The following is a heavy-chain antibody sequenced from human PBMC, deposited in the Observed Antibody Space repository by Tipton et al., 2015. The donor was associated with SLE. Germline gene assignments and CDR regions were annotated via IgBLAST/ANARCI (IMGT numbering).Heavy chain of an antibody. CDR3: ARSGYYGDYDLDY. J-gene: IGHJ4*02. CDR1: GGSISSSSYY. CDR2: IYYSGST. D-gene: IGHD4-17*01. Sequence: TLSLTCTVSGGSISSSSYYWGWIRQPPGKGLEWIGYIYYSGSTNHNPSLKSRVTISVDTSKNQFSLKLSSVTAADTAVYYCARSGYYGDYDLDYWGQGTLVTVSS. V-gene: IGHV4-61*05.